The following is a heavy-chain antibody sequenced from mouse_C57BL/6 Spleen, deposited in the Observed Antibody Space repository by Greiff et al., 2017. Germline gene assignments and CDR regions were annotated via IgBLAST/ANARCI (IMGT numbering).Heavy chain of an antibody. J-gene: IGHJ4*01. CDR3: ARSHAMDY. CDR1: GYTFTDYY. Sequence: VQLQQSGPELVKPGASVKISCKASGYTFTDYYINWVKQRPGQGLEWIGWISPGSGSTFYNEKFKGKATLTVDKSSSTAYMLLSILTSEDSTVYFCARSHAMDYWGQGTSVTVSA. V-gene: IGHV1-75*01. CDR2: ISPGSGST.